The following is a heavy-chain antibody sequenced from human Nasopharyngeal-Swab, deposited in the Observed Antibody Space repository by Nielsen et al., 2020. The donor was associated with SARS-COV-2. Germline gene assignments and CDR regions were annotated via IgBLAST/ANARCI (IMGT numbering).Heavy chain of an antibody. V-gene: IGHV1-58*01. CDR1: GFTFTSSA. CDR3: AVASSGWYFPQGAFDI. J-gene: IGHJ3*02. D-gene: IGHD6-19*01. CDR2: IVVGSGNT. Sequence: SVKVSCKASGFTFTSSAVQWVRQARGQRLEWIGWIVVGSGNTNYAQKFQERVTITRDMSTSAAYMELSSLRSEDTAVYYCAVASSGWYFPQGAFDIWGQGTMVTVS.